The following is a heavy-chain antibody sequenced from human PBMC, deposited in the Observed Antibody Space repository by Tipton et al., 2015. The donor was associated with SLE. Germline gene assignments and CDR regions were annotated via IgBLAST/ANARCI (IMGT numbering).Heavy chain of an antibody. Sequence: GSLRLSCAASGFTFNNYGMNWVRQAPGKGLEWVSFIYNDGTSTYYADSVRGRFTISRDNSKNSLYLQMNSLRVEDTAVYFCAGDDYASGITWGQGTLVTVSS. CDR2: IYNDGTST. V-gene: IGHV3-23*03. CDR1: GFTFNNYG. CDR3: AGDDYASGIT. J-gene: IGHJ5*02. D-gene: IGHD3-10*01.